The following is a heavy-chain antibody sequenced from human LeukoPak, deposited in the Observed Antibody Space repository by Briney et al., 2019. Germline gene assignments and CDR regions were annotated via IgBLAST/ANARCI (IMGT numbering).Heavy chain of an antibody. CDR3: AKDGRQRKTYFYGSGSANAFDI. CDR2: ISGSGGST. CDR1: GFTFSSYA. J-gene: IGHJ3*02. D-gene: IGHD3-10*01. V-gene: IGHV3-23*01. Sequence: GGSLRLSCAASGFTFSSYAMSWVRQAPGKGLEWVSAISGSGGSTYYADSVKGRSTISRDNSKNTLYLQMNSLRAEDTAVYYCAKDGRQRKTYFYGSGSANAFDIWGQGTMVTVSS.